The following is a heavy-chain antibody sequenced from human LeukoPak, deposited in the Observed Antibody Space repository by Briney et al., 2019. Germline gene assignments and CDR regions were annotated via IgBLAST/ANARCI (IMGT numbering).Heavy chain of an antibody. V-gene: IGHV4-59*01. D-gene: IGHD5-24*01. Sequence: SETLSLTCTVSGGSISGYYWSRIRQPPGKGLEWIGYIYYSGSTSYNPTLKSRVSISVDTSKKQFSLKLSSVTAADTAVYYCARYAADGRNLEYWGQGTLVTVSS. J-gene: IGHJ4*02. CDR2: IYYSGST. CDR3: ARYAADGRNLEY. CDR1: GGSISGYY.